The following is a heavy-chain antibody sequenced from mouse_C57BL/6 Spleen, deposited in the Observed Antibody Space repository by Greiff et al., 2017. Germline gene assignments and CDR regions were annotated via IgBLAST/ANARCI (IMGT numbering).Heavy chain of an antibody. CDR2: IWTGGGT. V-gene: IGHV2-9-1*01. CDR1: GFSLTSYA. J-gene: IGHJ3*01. Sequence: QVQLKQSGPGLVAPSQSLSITCTVSGFSLTSYAISWVRPPPGKGLEWLGVIWTGGGTNYNSALKSRLSISKDNSKSQVFLKMNSLQTDDTASYYCARGDYGSSYWFAYWGQGTLVTVSA. D-gene: IGHD1-1*01. CDR3: ARGDYGSSYWFAY.